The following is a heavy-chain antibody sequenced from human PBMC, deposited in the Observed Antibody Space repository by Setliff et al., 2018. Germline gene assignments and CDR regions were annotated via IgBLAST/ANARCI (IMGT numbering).Heavy chain of an antibody. D-gene: IGHD2-15*01. Sequence: GASVKVSCKASGGSFSSYAVNWVRQAPGQGLEWMGGIIPMFGTPGYAQKFQDRVTITTDESTSTAYMELDSLRSEDTAVYYCARSPAVLGIVYLDAWGQGTLVTVSS. CDR2: IIPMFGTP. CDR3: ARSPAVLGIVYLDA. CDR1: GGSFSSYA. V-gene: IGHV1-69*05. J-gene: IGHJ5*02.